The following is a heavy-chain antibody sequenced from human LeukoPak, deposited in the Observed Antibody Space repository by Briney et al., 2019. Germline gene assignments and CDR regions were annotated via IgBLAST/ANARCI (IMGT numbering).Heavy chain of an antibody. Sequence: PGGSLRLSCAASGFTFSSYGMHWVRQAPGKGLEWVAVIWYDGSNKYYADSVKGRFTISRDNSKNTLYLQMNSLRAEDTAVYYCARAGIVGAPPGRYWGQGTLVTVSS. V-gene: IGHV3-33*01. CDR3: ARAGIVGAPPGRY. CDR2: IWYDGSNK. CDR1: GFTFSSYG. D-gene: IGHD1-26*01. J-gene: IGHJ4*02.